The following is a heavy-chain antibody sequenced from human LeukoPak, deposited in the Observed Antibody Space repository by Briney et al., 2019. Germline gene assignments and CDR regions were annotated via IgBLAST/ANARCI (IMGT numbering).Heavy chain of an antibody. CDR3: AKGEELPDDGYFDL. CDR1: GFTFSSYA. CDR2: ISGSGGST. Sequence: PGGSLRLSCAASGFTFSSYAMCWVRQAPGKGLEWVSAISGSGGSTYYADSVKGRFTISRDNSKNTLYLQMNSLRAEDTAVYYCAKGEELPDDGYFDLWGRGTLVTVSS. D-gene: IGHD1-26*01. J-gene: IGHJ2*01. V-gene: IGHV3-23*01.